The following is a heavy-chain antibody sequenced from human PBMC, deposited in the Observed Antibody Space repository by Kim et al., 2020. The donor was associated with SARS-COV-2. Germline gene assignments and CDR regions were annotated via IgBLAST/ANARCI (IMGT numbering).Heavy chain of an antibody. D-gene: IGHD3-22*01. J-gene: IGHJ6*02. V-gene: IGHV3-33*01. CDR1: GFTFSSYG. Sequence: GGSLRLSCAASGFTFSSYGMHWVRQAPGKGLEWVAVIWYDGSNKYYADSVKGRFTISRDNSKNTLYLQMNSLRAEDTAVYYCARDYYYYSSGYYSIYYGMDVWGQGTTVTVSS. CDR2: IWYDGSNK. CDR3: ARDYYYYSSGYYSIYYGMDV.